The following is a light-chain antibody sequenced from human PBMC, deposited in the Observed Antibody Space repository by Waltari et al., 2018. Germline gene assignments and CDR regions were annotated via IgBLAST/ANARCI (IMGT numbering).Light chain of an antibody. CDR1: SSSIGRTP. V-gene: IGLV1-44*01. J-gene: IGLJ1*01. CDR2: SIN. CDR3: AAWDDSLNGYV. Sequence: QSVLTQSPSASGTPGQRVVISCSGSSSSIGRTPVNWYQQLPGTAPKLLIYSINQRPSGVPDRFSGSKSGTSASLAISGLQSEDEADYYCAAWDDSLNGYVFGTGTKVTVL.